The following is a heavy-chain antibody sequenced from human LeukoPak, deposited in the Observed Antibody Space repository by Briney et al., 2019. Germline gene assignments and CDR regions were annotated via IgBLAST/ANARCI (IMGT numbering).Heavy chain of an antibody. CDR2: ISSSGSTI. CDR1: GFTFSSYE. D-gene: IGHD5-18*01. V-gene: IGHV3-48*03. CDR3: ARDPHWIQLWSPYYYYGMDV. Sequence: SGGSLRLSCAASGFTFSSYEMNWVRQAPGKGPEWVSYISSSGSTIYYADSVKGRFTISRDNAKNSLYLQMNSLRAEDTAVYYCARDPHWIQLWSPYYYYGMDVWGQGTTVTVSS. J-gene: IGHJ6*02.